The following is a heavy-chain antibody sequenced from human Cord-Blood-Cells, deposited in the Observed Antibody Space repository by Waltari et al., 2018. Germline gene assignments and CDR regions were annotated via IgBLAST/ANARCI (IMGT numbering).Heavy chain of an antibody. D-gene: IGHD2-15*01. CDR1: GGSFSGYY. Sequence: QVQLQQWGAGLLKPSETLSLTCAVYGGSFSGYYWSWIRQPPGKGLEWIGEINHSGSTNYNPSLKRRVTISVDTSKNQFSLKLSSVTAADTAVYYCARRAATTVDYWGQGTLVTVSS. CDR3: ARRAATTVDY. CDR2: INHSGST. J-gene: IGHJ4*02. V-gene: IGHV4-34*01.